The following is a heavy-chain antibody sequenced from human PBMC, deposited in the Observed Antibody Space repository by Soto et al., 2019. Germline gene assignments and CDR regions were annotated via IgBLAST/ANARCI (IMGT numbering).Heavy chain of an antibody. J-gene: IGHJ5*02. D-gene: IGHD3-16*01. CDR3: AKAKEGGFDP. Sequence: QVQLQESGPGLVKPSETLSLTCTVSGDSISTYYWSWIRQPPGRGPEWMGYFHYSANTNYNPALKSRITRPVDTPKRQFSLKLTSATAADAAVYYCAKAKEGGFDPWGQGILVTVSS. CDR2: FHYSANT. V-gene: IGHV4-59*12. CDR1: GDSISTYY.